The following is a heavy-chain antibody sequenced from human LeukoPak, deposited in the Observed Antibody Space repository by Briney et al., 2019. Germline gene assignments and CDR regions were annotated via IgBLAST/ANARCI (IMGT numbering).Heavy chain of an antibody. V-gene: IGHV3-11*01. CDR3: AREVVVVPDYYHYGMDV. Sequence: GGSLRLSCAASGFTFSDYYMSWIRQAPGKGLEYVSHISRSGSSLYYGDSVTGRFSISRDNAKNSLYLQMNSLRVEDTAVYYCAREVVVVPDYYHYGMDVWGQGTTVTVSS. CDR1: GFTFSDYY. CDR2: ISRSGSSL. D-gene: IGHD2-2*01. J-gene: IGHJ6*02.